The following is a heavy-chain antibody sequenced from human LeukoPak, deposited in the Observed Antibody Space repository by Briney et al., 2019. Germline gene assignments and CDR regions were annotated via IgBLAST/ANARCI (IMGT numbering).Heavy chain of an antibody. CDR1: GFTVSSNY. CDR2: IYSGGST. Sequence: PGGSLRLSCAASGFTVSSNYMSWVRQAPGKGLEWVSSIYSGGSTYNTDSVKGRFTISRDNSKNTLYLQMNSLRAEDTAAYYCARDLAGYNSFDYWGQGTLVTVSS. V-gene: IGHV3-66*01. D-gene: IGHD5-24*01. CDR3: ARDLAGYNSFDY. J-gene: IGHJ4*02.